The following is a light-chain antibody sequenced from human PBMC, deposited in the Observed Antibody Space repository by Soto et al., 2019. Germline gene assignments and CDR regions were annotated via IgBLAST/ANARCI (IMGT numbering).Light chain of an antibody. CDR2: DAS. J-gene: IGKJ1*01. CDR1: QSISSW. V-gene: IGKV1-5*01. Sequence: DIQMTQSPSTLSASFGDRVTITCRASQSISSWLAWYQQKLGRAPRLLIYDASSLESGVPSRFSGSGSGTDFTLTVSTLQPEDFATYYCQQSYSTPWTFGQGTKVDIK. CDR3: QQSYSTPWT.